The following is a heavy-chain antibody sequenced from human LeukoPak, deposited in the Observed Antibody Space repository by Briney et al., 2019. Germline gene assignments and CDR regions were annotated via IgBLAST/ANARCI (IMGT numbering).Heavy chain of an antibody. CDR3: ARGFNSSWNHFDY. CDR2: IKEDGTEK. Sequence: GGSLRLSCAASESTFSFYWMSWVRQAPGKGLEWVANIKEDGTEKYYVDSVKGRFTISRDNAKSSVYLQMDSLRAEGTAVYYCARGFNSSWNHFDYWGQGTLVAVSS. V-gene: IGHV3-7*04. J-gene: IGHJ4*02. D-gene: IGHD6-13*01. CDR1: ESTFSFYW.